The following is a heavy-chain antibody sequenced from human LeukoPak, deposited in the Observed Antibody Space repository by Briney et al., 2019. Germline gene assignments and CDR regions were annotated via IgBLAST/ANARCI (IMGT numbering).Heavy chain of an antibody. V-gene: IGHV3-7*03. J-gene: IGHJ4*02. Sequence: GGSLRLSCAASGFTFSNYWMSWVRQAPGKGLEWVANIKHDGSEKYYVDSVKGRFTISRDNAMNSLYMQMNSLRAEDTAVYYCARVSRWGLNHNLHYWGQGTLVTVSS. CDR2: IKHDGSEK. CDR1: GFTFSNYW. D-gene: IGHD7-27*01. CDR3: ARVSRWGLNHNLHY.